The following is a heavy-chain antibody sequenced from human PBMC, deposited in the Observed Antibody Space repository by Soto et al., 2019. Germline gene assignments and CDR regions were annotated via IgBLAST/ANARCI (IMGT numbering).Heavy chain of an antibody. D-gene: IGHD5-18*01. CDR1: GDSVSSNSAA. J-gene: IGHJ6*02. CDR3: ARDRIQLWFRSYYYYGMDV. Sequence: PSQTLSLTCAISGDSVSSNSAAWNWIRQSPSRGLEWLGRTYYRSKWYNDYAVSVKSRITINPDTSKNQFPLQLNSVTPEDTAVYYCARDRIQLWFRSYYYYGMDVWGQGTTVTVS. V-gene: IGHV6-1*01. CDR2: TYYRSKWYN.